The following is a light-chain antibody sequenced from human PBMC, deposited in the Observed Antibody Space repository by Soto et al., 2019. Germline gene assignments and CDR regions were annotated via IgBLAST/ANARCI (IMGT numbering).Light chain of an antibody. CDR3: EQYAAYPLA. CDR2: RAS. Sequence: DIQMTQSPSTLSASVGDRVTITCRASQRISTWVAWYQQKPGKAPNLLMYRASILQTGGPSRLSGSGSGTEFTLIISRLQPDDFATYYCEQYAAYPLAFGGGTKVEI. J-gene: IGKJ4*01. V-gene: IGKV1-5*03. CDR1: QRISTW.